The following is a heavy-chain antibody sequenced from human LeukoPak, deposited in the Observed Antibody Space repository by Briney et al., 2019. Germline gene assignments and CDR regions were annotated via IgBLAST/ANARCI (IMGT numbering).Heavy chain of an antibody. J-gene: IGHJ3*02. Sequence: GGSLRLSCVASGFTFSSYGMHWVRQAPARGLEWVAVISNDGSNNYYADFVKGRFTISRDNSKNTQYLQMNSLRAEDTAVYYCAKGRGAFDIWGQGTMVTVSS. CDR2: ISNDGSNN. CDR1: GFTFSSYG. D-gene: IGHD3-10*01. V-gene: IGHV3-30*18. CDR3: AKGRGAFDI.